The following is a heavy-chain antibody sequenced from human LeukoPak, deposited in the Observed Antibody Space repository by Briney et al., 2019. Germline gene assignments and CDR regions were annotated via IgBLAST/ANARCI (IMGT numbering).Heavy chain of an antibody. CDR1: GLTFSSYA. CDR2: ISGSGGST. Sequence: PGGSLRLSCAASGLTFSSYAMSWVRQAPGKGLEWVSAISGSGGSTYYADSVKGRFTISRDNSKNTLCLQMNSLRAEDTAVYYCAATYSSGWNFDYWGQGTLVTVSS. V-gene: IGHV3-23*01. CDR3: AATYSSGWNFDY. D-gene: IGHD6-19*01. J-gene: IGHJ4*02.